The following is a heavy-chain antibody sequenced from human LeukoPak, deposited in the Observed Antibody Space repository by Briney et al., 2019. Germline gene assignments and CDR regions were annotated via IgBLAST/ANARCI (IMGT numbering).Heavy chain of an antibody. V-gene: IGHV4-61*02. Sequence: PSETLSLTCTVSGYSISSAYYWSWIRQPAGKGLEWIGRIYTSGSTNYNPSLKSRVTISVDTSKNQFSLKLSSVTAADTAVYYCARGFPSASYSVWFDPWGQGTLVTVSS. D-gene: IGHD1-26*01. CDR3: ARGFPSASYSVWFDP. CDR1: GYSISSAYY. J-gene: IGHJ5*02. CDR2: IYTSGST.